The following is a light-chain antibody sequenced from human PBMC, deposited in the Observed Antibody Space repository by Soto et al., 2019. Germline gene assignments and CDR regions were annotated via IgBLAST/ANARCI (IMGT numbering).Light chain of an antibody. CDR1: QSVSSSY. Sequence: EIVLTQSPGTLSLSPVERATLSCRASQSVSSSYLAWYQQKPGQAPRLLIYDASSRASGVPARFSGSGSGTDFTLTISRLEPEDFAVYYCQQYGSSPSWTFGQGTKVDIK. CDR2: DAS. J-gene: IGKJ1*01. CDR3: QQYGSSPSWT. V-gene: IGKV3-20*01.